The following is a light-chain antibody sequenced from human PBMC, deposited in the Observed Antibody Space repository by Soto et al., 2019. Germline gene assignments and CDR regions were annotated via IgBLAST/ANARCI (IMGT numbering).Light chain of an antibody. V-gene: IGKV1-5*03. CDR2: KAS. CDR1: QSISSW. Sequence: QMTQSTSTLSASVGDRVTITCRASQSISSWLAWYQQKPGKAPKLLIYKASSLESGVPSRFSGSGSGTDFTLTISSLQPDDFATYYCQQYNSYSETFGQGTKVEIK. CDR3: QQYNSYSET. J-gene: IGKJ1*01.